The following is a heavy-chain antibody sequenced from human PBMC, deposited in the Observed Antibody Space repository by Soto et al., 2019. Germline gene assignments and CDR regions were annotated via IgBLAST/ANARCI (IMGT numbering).Heavy chain of an antibody. D-gene: IGHD1-26*01. Sequence: SDTLSLTCTVSGGSISSSAYYWTWIRQPPGKGLEWIGYIDYSGSTYYNPSLKSRVTISVGTSKNQFSLTLTSMTAADTAVYFCARELTGYYYGPGALYWGQGTLVTVSS. CDR2: IDYSGST. V-gene: IGHV4-30-4*02. CDR3: ARELTGYYYGPGALY. J-gene: IGHJ4*02. CDR1: GGSISSSAYY.